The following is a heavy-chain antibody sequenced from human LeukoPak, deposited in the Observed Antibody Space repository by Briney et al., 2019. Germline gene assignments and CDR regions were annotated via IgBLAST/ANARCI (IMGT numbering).Heavy chain of an antibody. V-gene: IGHV3-7*01. J-gene: IGHJ4*02. CDR1: GFTFSSYW. CDR2: IKQDGSEK. Sequence: GESLRLSCAASGFTFSSYWMSWVRQAPGKGLEWVANIKQDGSEKYYVDSVKGRFTISRDNAKNSLYLQMNSLRAEDTAVYYCARRPTVTRYYFDYWGQGTLVTVSS. D-gene: IGHD4-17*01. CDR3: ARRPTVTRYYFDY.